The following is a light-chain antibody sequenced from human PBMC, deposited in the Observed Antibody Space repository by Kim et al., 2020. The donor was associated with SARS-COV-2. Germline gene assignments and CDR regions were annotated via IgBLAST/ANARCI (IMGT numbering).Light chain of an antibody. CDR1: TSNIGTYH. CDR2: STN. J-gene: IGLJ2*01. V-gene: IGLV1-47*01. CDR3: ATWDDSLGGVP. Sequence: ELTQPPSASGTPGQRVTISCSGSTSNIGTYHISWYQQLPGTAPKLLIFSTNQRPSGVADRFSGSKSGTSASLAISGLQSEDEAHYYCATWDDSLGGVPFGGGTQLTVL.